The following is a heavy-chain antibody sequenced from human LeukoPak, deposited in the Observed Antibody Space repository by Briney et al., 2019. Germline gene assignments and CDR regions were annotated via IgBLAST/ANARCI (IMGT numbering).Heavy chain of an antibody. J-gene: IGHJ4*02. V-gene: IGHV1-3*01. D-gene: IGHD4-17*01. CDR1: GYTFTSYA. Sequence: ASAKVSCKASGYTFTSYAMHWVRQAPGQRLEWMGWINAGNGNTKYSQKFQGRVTITRDTSASTAYMELSSLRSEDTAVYYCARDPTLRSPDLFDYWGQGTLVTVSS. CDR2: INAGNGNT. CDR3: ARDPTLRSPDLFDY.